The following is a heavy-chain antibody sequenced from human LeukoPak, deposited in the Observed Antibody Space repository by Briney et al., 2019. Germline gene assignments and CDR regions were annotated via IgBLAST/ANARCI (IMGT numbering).Heavy chain of an antibody. CDR3: AKDINFGSSTSCSLDV. CDR1: GFTFDDYA. J-gene: IGHJ6*04. V-gene: IGHV3-9*01. CDR2: ISWNSGSI. Sequence: PGGSLRLSCAASGFTFDDYAMHWVRQAPGKGREWVSGISWNSGSIGYADSVKGRFTISRDNAKNSLYLQMNSLRAEDTALYYCAKDINFGSSTSCSLDVWGKGTTVTVSS. D-gene: IGHD2-2*01.